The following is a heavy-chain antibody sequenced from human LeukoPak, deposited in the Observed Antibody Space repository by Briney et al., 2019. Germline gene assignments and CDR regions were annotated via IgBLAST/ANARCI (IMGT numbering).Heavy chain of an antibody. V-gene: IGHV3-30-3*01. D-gene: IGHD4-17*01. J-gene: IGHJ4*02. Sequence: QAGGSLRLSCAGSGFTFSSYAIHWVRQAPGKGLEWVAVISYDGSNKYYADSVKGRFTISRDNSKNTLYLQMNSLRAEDTAVYYCASETGSAVGSTDFDYWGQGTLVTVSS. CDR1: GFTFSSYA. CDR3: ASETGSAVGSTDFDY. CDR2: ISYDGSNK.